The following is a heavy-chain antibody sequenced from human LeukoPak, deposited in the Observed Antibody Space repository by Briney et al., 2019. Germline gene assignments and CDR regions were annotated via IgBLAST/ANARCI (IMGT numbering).Heavy chain of an antibody. CDR2: MNPNSGNT. CDR1: GYTFTSYD. CDR3: ARNTCSSTSCYILP. J-gene: IGHJ4*02. V-gene: IGHV1-8*01. Sequence: ASVKVSCKASGYTFTSYDINWVRQATGQGLEWMGWMNPNSGNTGYARKFQGRVTTTRNTSISTAYMELSSLRSEDTAVYYCARNTCSSTSCYILPWGQGTLVTVSS. D-gene: IGHD2-2*02.